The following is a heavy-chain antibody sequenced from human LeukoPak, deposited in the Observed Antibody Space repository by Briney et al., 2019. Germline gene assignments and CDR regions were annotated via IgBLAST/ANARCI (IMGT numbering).Heavy chain of an antibody. V-gene: IGHV1-46*01. Sequence: ASVKVSCKASGCTFPSYFMHWVRQAPGQGLEWMGIINPTGGSTTYAQKFQGRVTMTRDTSTSTVYMELSSLRSDDTAVYYCARTAARRFDYWGQGTLVTVYS. J-gene: IGHJ4*02. CDR1: GCTFPSYF. CDR2: INPTGGST. CDR3: ARTAARRFDY. D-gene: IGHD6-6*01.